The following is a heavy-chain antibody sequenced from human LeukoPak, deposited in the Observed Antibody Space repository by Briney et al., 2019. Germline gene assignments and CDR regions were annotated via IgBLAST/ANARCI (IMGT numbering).Heavy chain of an antibody. V-gene: IGHV3-30*18. J-gene: IGHJ6*02. CDR2: ISYDGSNK. CDR3: AKEVPAAMKYYYYGMDV. CDR1: GFTFSSYG. Sequence: PGGSLRLSCAASGFTFSSYGMHWVRQAPGKGLEWVAVISYDGSNKYYADSVKGRFTISRDNSKSTLYLQMNSLRAEDTAVYYCAKEVPAAMKYYYYGMDVWGQGTTVTVSS. D-gene: IGHD2-2*01.